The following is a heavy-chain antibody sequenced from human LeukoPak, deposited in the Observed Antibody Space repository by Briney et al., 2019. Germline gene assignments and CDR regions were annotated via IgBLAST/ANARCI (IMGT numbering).Heavy chain of an antibody. Sequence: GESLKISCKGSGYSFTSYWIGWVRQMPGKGLEWMGIIYPGDSDTRYSPSFQGQVTISADKSISTAYLQWSSLKASDTAMYYCARLRGHSYGLYYFDYWGQGTLVTVSS. J-gene: IGHJ4*02. CDR3: ARLRGHSYGLYYFDY. D-gene: IGHD5-18*01. CDR1: GYSFTSYW. CDR2: IYPGDSDT. V-gene: IGHV5-51*01.